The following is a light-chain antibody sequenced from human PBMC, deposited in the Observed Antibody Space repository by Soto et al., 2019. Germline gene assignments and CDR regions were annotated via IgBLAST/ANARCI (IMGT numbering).Light chain of an antibody. J-gene: IGKJ1*01. CDR1: QGMSSY. V-gene: IGKV1-9*01. CDR3: QQLNSYPRT. Sequence: DIPLTQSPSFLSASVGDRVTITCRASQGMSSYLAWYQQKPGKAPKLLIYAASTLQSGDPSRFSGSGSGTEFTLTISSLQPEDFATYYCQQLNSYPRTFGQGTKVEIK. CDR2: AAS.